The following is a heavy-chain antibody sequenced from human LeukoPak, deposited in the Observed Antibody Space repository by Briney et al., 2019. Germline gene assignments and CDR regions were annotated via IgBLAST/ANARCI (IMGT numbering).Heavy chain of an antibody. CDR1: GFTFSSYW. CDR2: IKEDGSEK. CDR3: ARATTVATPKFYYDIGMDV. Sequence: PGGSLRLSCVASGFTFSSYWMTWVRQAPGKGLEWVANIKEDGSEKNYVDSVKGRFSISRDNAKKSLYLQMNSLRAEDTAVYYCARATTVATPKFYYDIGMDVWGKGTTVTVSS. J-gene: IGHJ6*04. D-gene: IGHD4-17*01. V-gene: IGHV3-7*03.